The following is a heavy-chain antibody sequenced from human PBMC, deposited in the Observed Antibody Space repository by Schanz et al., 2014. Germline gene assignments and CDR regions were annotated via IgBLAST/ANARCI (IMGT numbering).Heavy chain of an antibody. J-gene: IGHJ6*02. CDR2: IIPIVDIT. V-gene: IGHV1-69*04. Sequence: QVQLVQSGAEVRKPGSSVRVSCKASGGTFTSYAFSWVRQAPGQGLEWMGRIIPIVDITNYAQKFLGRVTINAANSTTNAYIDLKSLKSADADVYYCATIGVNDYWRFGLDLWGQGTTVTVSS. CDR3: ATIGVNDYWRFGLDL. D-gene: IGHD3-16*01. CDR1: GGTFTSYA.